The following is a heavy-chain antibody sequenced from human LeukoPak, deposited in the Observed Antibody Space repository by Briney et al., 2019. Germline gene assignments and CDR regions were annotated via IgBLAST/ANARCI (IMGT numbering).Heavy chain of an antibody. V-gene: IGHV3-7*01. D-gene: IGHD2-21*01. J-gene: IGHJ4*02. CDR2: IKEDGSEK. CDR1: GFTFSAHW. Sequence: GGSLRLSCAASGFTFSAHWMSWVRQAPGKGLEWVANIKEDGSEKYYVDSVKGRFTISRDIAKNSLYLQMNSLRAEDTAVYYCARDLYSQYRGQGTLVTVSS. CDR3: ARDLYSQY.